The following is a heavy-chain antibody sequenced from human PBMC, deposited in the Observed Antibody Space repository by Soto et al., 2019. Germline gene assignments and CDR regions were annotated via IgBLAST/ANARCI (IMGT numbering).Heavy chain of an antibody. V-gene: IGHV3-20*01. Sequence: SGGSLRLSCAASGFTFDDYGMSWVRQAPGKGLEWVSGINWNGGSTGYADSVKGRFTISRDNAKNSLYLQMNSLRAEDTALYHCARDTIFGTSYYYYYMDVWGKGTTVTVSS. J-gene: IGHJ6*03. CDR2: INWNGGST. CDR3: ARDTIFGTSYYYYYMDV. D-gene: IGHD3-3*01. CDR1: GFTFDDYG.